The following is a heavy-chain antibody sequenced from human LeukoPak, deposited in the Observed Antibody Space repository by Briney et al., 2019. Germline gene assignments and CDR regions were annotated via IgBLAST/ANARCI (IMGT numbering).Heavy chain of an antibody. Sequence: SETLSLTCTVSGGSISNSNYHWGWIRQPPGKGLEWIESIYHSGNTYYNPSLKSRVTISVDTSKNQFSLKLNSMTAADTAVYYCARLISGSPADYWGQGTLVTVSS. V-gene: IGHV4-39*01. CDR2: IYHSGNT. CDR1: GGSISNSNYH. J-gene: IGHJ4*02. CDR3: ARLISGSPADY. D-gene: IGHD1-26*01.